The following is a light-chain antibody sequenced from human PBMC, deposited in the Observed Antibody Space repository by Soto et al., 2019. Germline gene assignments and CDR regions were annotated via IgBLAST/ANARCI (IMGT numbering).Light chain of an antibody. V-gene: IGLV2-14*01. J-gene: IGLJ1*01. CDR3: SSYTSSSTLLYV. CDR1: SSDIGAYNH. Sequence: QSALTQPASVSGSPGQSITISCTGTSSDIGAYNHVSWYQQHPGNAPKLIIYEVTDRPSGVSNRFSGSKSGNTASLTISGLQAEDEADYYCSSYTSSSTLLYVFGTGTKLTVL. CDR2: EVT.